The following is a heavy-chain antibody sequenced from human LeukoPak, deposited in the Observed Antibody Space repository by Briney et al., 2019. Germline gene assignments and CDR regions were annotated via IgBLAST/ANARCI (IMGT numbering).Heavy chain of an antibody. J-gene: IGHJ4*02. D-gene: IGHD3-9*01. CDR2: IYYSGST. Sequence: PSETLFLTCAVSGGSISSSNWWSWVRPPPGKGLEWIGSIYYSGSTYYNPSLKSRVTISVDTSKNQFSLKLSSVTAADTAVYYCARFSDIWGQGTLVTVSS. CDR3: ARFSDI. CDR1: GGSISSSNW. V-gene: IGHV4-39*01.